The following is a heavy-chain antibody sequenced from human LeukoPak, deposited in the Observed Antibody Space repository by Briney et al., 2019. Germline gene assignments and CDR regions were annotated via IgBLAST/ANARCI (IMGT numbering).Heavy chain of an antibody. V-gene: IGHV3-11*03. CDR1: GFTFSDYY. D-gene: IGHD5-18*01. CDR2: ISSSSSYT. Sequence: PGGSLRLSCAASGFTFSDYYMSWIRQAPGKGLEWVSYISSSSSYTNYADSVKGRFTISRDNSKNTLYLHMNSLRAEDTAVYYCAKHIGRYTYGSWGQGTLVTVSS. J-gene: IGHJ4*02. CDR3: AKHIGRYTYGS.